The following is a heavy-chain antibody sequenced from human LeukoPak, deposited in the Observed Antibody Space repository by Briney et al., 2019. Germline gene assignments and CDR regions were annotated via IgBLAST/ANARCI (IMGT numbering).Heavy chain of an antibody. CDR2: ITGTGAGYST. CDR1: GLTFSTYA. J-gene: IGHJ4*02. D-gene: IGHD7-27*01. CDR3: AKDRGETGNAYYFDS. Sequence: GGSLRLSCAASGLTFSTYAMSWVRHAPGRGLEWVSAITGTGAGYSTYYADSVKGRFTISRDNSKNTQYLQMNSLGAEDTAVYYCAKDRGETGNAYYFDSWGQGTLVTVSS. V-gene: IGHV3-23*01.